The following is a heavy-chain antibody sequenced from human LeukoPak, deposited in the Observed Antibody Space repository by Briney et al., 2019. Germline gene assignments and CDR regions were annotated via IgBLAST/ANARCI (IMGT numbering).Heavy chain of an antibody. CDR2: VKYDGSTK. Sequence: PGGPLSLSCAASGFTFSAYWMHWVRQATGKGLVWVSRVKYDGSTKTYSVYVKGRISISRDNAKNFLYLQMNSLRVKDVAVYYCARDLDWLLFDNWGQGTVVTVTS. CDR3: ARDLDWLLFDN. J-gene: IGHJ4*02. V-gene: IGHV3-74*01. CDR1: GFTFSAYW. D-gene: IGHD3-9*01.